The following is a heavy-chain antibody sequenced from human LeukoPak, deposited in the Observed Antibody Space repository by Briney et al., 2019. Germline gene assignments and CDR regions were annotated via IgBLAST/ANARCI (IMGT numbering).Heavy chain of an antibody. D-gene: IGHD6-6*01. Sequence: GRSLRLSCAASGFAFSTYGMHWVRQAPGKGLEWVAVIWYDGSNKYYADSEKGRFTISRDNSKNTLYLQMNSLRAEDTAVYYCARALSTAARTTQFDYWGQGTLVTVSS. CDR1: GFAFSTYG. CDR2: IWYDGSNK. J-gene: IGHJ4*02. CDR3: ARALSTAARTTQFDY. V-gene: IGHV3-33*01.